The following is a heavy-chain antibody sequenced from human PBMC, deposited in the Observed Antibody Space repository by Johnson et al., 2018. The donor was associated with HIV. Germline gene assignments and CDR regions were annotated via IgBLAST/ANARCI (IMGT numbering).Heavy chain of an antibody. CDR1: GFTFSNYL. CDR2: ISYDGSNK. Sequence: QEQLVESGGGVVQPGRSLRLSCAASGFTFSNYLMHWVRQAPGKGLEWVAVISYDGSNKYYADSVKGRFTISRDNSKNTLYLQMNSLRAEDTAVYYCAREENWNYDPDAFDIWGQGTMVTVSS. D-gene: IGHD1-7*01. V-gene: IGHV3-30*04. CDR3: AREENWNYDPDAFDI. J-gene: IGHJ3*02.